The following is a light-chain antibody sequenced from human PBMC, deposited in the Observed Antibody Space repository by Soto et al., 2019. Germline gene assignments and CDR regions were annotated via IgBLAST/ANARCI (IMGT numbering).Light chain of an antibody. Sequence: EIVMTQSPPTLSVSPGERVTLSCRASEGVGSNLAWYNHKPGQAPRIVVFGASTRAARVPPRFSGSGSGSQFTLSIDSMQSEDSGVYYCQQYENWPRTFVQGTKVELK. CDR2: GAS. CDR1: EGVGSN. J-gene: IGKJ1*01. CDR3: QQYENWPRT. V-gene: IGKV3-15*01.